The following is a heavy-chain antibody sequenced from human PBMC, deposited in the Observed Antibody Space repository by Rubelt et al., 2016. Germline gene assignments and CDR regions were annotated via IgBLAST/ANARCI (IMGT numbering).Heavy chain of an antibody. Sequence: WVRQMPGKGLEWMGRIDPSDSYTNYSPSFQGHVTISADKSISTAYLQWSSLKASDTAMYYCARDTVAGRYYYGMDVWGQGTRSPSP. CDR3: ARDTVAGRYYYGMDV. D-gene: IGHD6-19*01. V-gene: IGHV5-10-1*01. CDR2: IDPSDSYT. J-gene: IGHJ6*02.